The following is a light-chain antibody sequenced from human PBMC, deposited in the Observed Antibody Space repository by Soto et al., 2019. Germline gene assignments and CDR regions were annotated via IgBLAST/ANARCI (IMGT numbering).Light chain of an antibody. CDR1: QSISSN. V-gene: IGKV1-39*01. CDR2: GAS. CDR3: QQSYSTPT. Sequence: DIQMTQSPSSLSASVGDRVTITCRASQSISSNLAWYQHKPGQAPRLLIYGASTRATGIPARFSGSGSGTDFTLTISSLQPEDFATYYCQQSYSTPTFGQGTRLEIK. J-gene: IGKJ5*01.